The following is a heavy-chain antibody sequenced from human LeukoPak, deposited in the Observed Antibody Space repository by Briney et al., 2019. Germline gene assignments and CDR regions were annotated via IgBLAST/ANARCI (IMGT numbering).Heavy chain of an antibody. CDR1: GGSFCGYY. CDR2: INHSGST. Sequence: SETLSLTCAVYGGSFCGYYWSWIRQPPGKGLEWIGEINHSGSTNYNPSLKSRVTISVDTSKNQFSLKLSSVTAADTAVYYCARRVAARRAGWFDPWGQGTLVTVSS. D-gene: IGHD6-6*01. J-gene: IGHJ5*02. V-gene: IGHV4-34*01. CDR3: ARRVAARRAGWFDP.